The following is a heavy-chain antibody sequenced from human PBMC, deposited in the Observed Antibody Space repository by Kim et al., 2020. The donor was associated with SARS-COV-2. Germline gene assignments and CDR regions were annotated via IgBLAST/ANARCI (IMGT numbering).Heavy chain of an antibody. CDR3: TREPRKSIAVAGTLFPRYYYYYYMDV. J-gene: IGHJ6*03. Sequence: GGSLRLSCTASGFTFGDYAMSWVRQAPGKGLEWVGFIRSKAYGGTTEYDASVKGRFTISRDDSKSIAYLQMNSLKTEDTAVYYCTREPRKSIAVAGTLFPRYYYYYYMDVWGKGTTVTVSS. CDR2: IRSKAYGGTT. D-gene: IGHD6-19*01. CDR1: GFTFGDYA. V-gene: IGHV3-49*04.